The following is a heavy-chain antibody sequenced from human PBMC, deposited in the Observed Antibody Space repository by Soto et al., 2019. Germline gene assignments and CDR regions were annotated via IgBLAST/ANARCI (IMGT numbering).Heavy chain of an antibody. V-gene: IGHV4-30-4*01. Sequence: QVQLQESGPGLVKPSQTLSLTCTVSGGSTSSDNYWSWIRQPPGKCLEWIGNIYYSGNTDYNPSLKSRLAISIDTSKNQFSLKLSSVTAADTAVYFCAREGGESSDGLYYFDSWGQGSLVTVSS. CDR3: AREGGESSDGLYYFDS. CDR2: IYYSGNT. J-gene: IGHJ4*02. D-gene: IGHD3-16*01. CDR1: GGSTSSDNY.